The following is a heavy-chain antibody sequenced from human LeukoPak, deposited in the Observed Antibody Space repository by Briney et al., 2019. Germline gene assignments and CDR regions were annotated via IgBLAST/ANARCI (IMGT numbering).Heavy chain of an antibody. CDR3: TSYYCSSGSCYFDT. V-gene: IGHV3-53*01. CDR2: IYRGDT. Sequence: GGSLRLSCAVSGFTAGYNYMSWVRQAPGKGLKWVSVIYRGDTYYSDSVKGRFVISRDDSKNTVFLQMNSLSADDTAVYFCTSYYCSSGSCYFDTWGQGTLVAVSS. D-gene: IGHD2-15*01. J-gene: IGHJ4*02. CDR1: GFTAGYNY.